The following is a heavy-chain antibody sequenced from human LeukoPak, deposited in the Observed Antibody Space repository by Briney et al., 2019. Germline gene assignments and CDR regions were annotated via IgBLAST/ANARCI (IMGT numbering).Heavy chain of an antibody. Sequence: PSETLSLTCTVSGGSISSYYWSWIRQPPGKGLEWIGYIYYSGSTNYNPSLKSRVTISVDTSKNQFSLKLSSVTAADTAVYYCARGVDDSSGYAYYYYYMDVWGKGTTVTVSS. CDR3: ARGVDDSSGYAYYYYYMDV. V-gene: IGHV4-59*01. CDR1: GGSISSYY. D-gene: IGHD3-22*01. J-gene: IGHJ6*03. CDR2: IYYSGST.